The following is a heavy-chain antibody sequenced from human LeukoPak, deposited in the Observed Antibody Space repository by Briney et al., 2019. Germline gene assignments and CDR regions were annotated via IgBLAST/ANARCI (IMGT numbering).Heavy chain of an antibody. J-gene: IGHJ4*02. CDR2: IYHSGST. CDR1: GGSISSSKW. Sequence: PSETLSLTCAVSGGSISSSKWWSWVRQPPGKGLEWIGEIYHSGSTNYNPSLKSRVTISVDKSKNQFSLKLSSVTAADTAVYYCARSWGGSYTPLDYWGQGTLVTVSS. V-gene: IGHV4-4*02. D-gene: IGHD1-26*01. CDR3: ARSWGGSYTPLDY.